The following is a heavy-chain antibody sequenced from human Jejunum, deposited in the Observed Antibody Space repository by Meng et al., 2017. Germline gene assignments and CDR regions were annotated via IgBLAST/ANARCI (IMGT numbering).Heavy chain of an antibody. D-gene: IGHD2-8*02. J-gene: IGHJ4*02. CDR3: ARHPTGGYNYFDY. Sequence: QVQLQESGPGLVKPSQTLSLTCTVSGGSINTGDYYWSWIRQPPGKGLEWIAYIYYSGSSYSKSSLRSRVIISIDTSKNQFSLILSAVTAADTAVYHCARHPTGGYNYFDYWGQGTLVTVSS. V-gene: IGHV4-30-4*01. CDR1: GGSINTGDYY. CDR2: IYYSGSS.